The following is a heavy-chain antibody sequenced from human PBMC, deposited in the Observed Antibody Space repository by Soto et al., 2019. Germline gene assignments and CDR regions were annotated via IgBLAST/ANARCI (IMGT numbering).Heavy chain of an antibody. Sequence: QLVQSGAEVKKPGASVKVSCKASGYTFTTYGINWVRQAPGQGLEWMGWVSAYSGNTNYTQKLQGRLTMTTDTSTSTAYMELRSLTSDDTAVYYYALTAIDYWGQGTLVTVSS. CDR1: GYTFTTYG. CDR3: ALTAIDY. V-gene: IGHV1-18*01. D-gene: IGHD5-18*01. J-gene: IGHJ4*02. CDR2: VSAYSGNT.